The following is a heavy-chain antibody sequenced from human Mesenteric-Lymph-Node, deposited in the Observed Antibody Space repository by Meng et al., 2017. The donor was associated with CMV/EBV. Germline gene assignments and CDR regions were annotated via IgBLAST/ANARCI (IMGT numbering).Heavy chain of an antibody. CDR3: ARGTPGYSSSWNDY. J-gene: IGHJ4*02. CDR2: ISSSSSYI. D-gene: IGHD6-13*01. Sequence: GGSLRLSCAASGFTFSSYSMNWVRQAPGKGLEWVSSISSSSSYIYYADSVKGRFTISRDNAKNSLYLQTTSLRAEDTAVYYCARGTPGYSSSWNDYWGQGTLVTVSS. V-gene: IGHV3-21*01. CDR1: GFTFSSYS.